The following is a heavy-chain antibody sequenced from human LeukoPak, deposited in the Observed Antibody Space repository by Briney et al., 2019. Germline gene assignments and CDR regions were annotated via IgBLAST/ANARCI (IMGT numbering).Heavy chain of an antibody. CDR3: ARAPPYSSGWYLNY. Sequence: SVKVSCKASGGTFSSYAISWVRQAPGQGLEWTGRIIPILGIANYAQKFQGRVTITADKSTSTAYMELSSLRSEDTAVYYCARAPPYSSGWYLNYWGQGTLVTVSS. V-gene: IGHV1-69*04. CDR1: GGTFSSYA. CDR2: IIPILGIA. D-gene: IGHD6-19*01. J-gene: IGHJ4*02.